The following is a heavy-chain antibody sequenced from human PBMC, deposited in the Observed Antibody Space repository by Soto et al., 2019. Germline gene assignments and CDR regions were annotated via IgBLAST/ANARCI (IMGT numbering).Heavy chain of an antibody. V-gene: IGHV1-46*01. CDR2: INPHGGST. J-gene: IGHJ5*02. Sequence: QVQLVQSGAEVKKPGASVRISCKAPRDTFTSYYINWVRQAPGQGLEWMGVINPHGGSTIYAQQFRGRVTMTRGKSPSTVYMDLRSLSSEDTAFYYCARSSGGNFGIIIEGTNWFAPWGQGTLVTVSS. CDR3: ARSSGGNFGIIIEGTNWFAP. D-gene: IGHD3-3*01. CDR1: RDTFTSYY.